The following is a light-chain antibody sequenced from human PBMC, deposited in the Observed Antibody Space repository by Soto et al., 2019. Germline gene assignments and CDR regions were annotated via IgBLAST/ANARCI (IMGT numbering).Light chain of an antibody. Sequence: QAVVTQEPSGSVSPGGTVTLTRGSGIGIVTRRHWPYWFQQKPGQPPRTVIYGTTTQEPWTPARFSGSPPGGKAALTLSRAQSDDAAAYYCLLSYGNAWVFGGGTQLPVL. CDR3: LLSYGNAWV. J-gene: IGLJ3*02. CDR1: IGIVTRRHW. V-gene: IGLV7-46*01. CDR2: GTT.